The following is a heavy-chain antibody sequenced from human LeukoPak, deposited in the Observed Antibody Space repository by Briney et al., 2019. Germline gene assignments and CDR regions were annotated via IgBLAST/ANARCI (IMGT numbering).Heavy chain of an antibody. Sequence: SGGSLRLSCAASGFTFSSYAMSWVRQAPGKGLEWVSAISGSGGSTYYADSVKGRFTISRDNSKNTLYLQMNSLRAEDTAVYYCAKSDEDSSSWYIGYWGQGTLVTVSS. CDR3: AKSDEDSSSWYIGY. CDR2: ISGSGGST. V-gene: IGHV3-23*01. D-gene: IGHD6-13*01. J-gene: IGHJ4*02. CDR1: GFTFSSYA.